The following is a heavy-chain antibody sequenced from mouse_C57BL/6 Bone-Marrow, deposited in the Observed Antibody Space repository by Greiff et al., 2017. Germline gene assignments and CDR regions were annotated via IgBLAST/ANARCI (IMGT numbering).Heavy chain of an antibody. D-gene: IGHD1-1*01. J-gene: IGHJ3*01. V-gene: IGHV14-4*01. Sequence: EVQRVESGAELVRPGASFKLSCTASGFNIKDDYMHWVKQRPEQGLEWIGWIDPENGDTEYASKFQGKATITADTSSNTAYLQLSSLTSEDTAVYYCTTGPPYYGSSYETYWGQGTLVTVSA. CDR1: GFNIKDDY. CDR3: TTGPPYYGSSYETY. CDR2: IDPENGDT.